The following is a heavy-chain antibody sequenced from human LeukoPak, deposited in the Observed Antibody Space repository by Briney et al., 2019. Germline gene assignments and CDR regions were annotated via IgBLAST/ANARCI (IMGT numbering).Heavy chain of an antibody. J-gene: IGHJ6*02. CDR1: GFTFSSYG. Sequence: PGRSLRLSCAASGFTFSSYGMHWVRQAPGKGLEWVAVIWYDGSNKYYADSVKGRFTISRDNSKNTLYLQMNSLRAEDTAVYYCARDPDYYGSGSYYNIYYYYGMDLWGQGTTVTVSS. D-gene: IGHD3-10*01. CDR2: IWYDGSNK. V-gene: IGHV3-33*01. CDR3: ARDPDYYGSGSYYNIYYYYGMDL.